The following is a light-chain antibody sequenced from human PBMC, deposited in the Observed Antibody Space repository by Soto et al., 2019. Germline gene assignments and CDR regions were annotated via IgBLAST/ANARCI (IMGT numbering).Light chain of an antibody. V-gene: IGLV1-44*01. J-gene: IGLJ2*01. Sequence: QSVLTQPPSASGTPGQRVTISCSGSSSSIGSNPVNWYQQFPGTAPKLLIYNNNQRPSGVPDRFSGSKSGTSASRAISGLQSEDEADYFCAAWDDSLNGSVVFGGGTKLTVL. CDR1: SSSIGSNP. CDR3: AAWDDSLNGSVV. CDR2: NNN.